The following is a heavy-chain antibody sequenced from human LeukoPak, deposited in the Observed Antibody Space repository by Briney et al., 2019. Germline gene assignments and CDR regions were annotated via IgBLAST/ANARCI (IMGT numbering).Heavy chain of an antibody. V-gene: IGHV1-24*01. D-gene: IGHD6-19*01. Sequence: ASVKVSCKVSGYTLTELSMHWVRQGPGKGLEWMGGFYPEDGETIYAQKFQGRVTMTEDTSTDTAYMELSSLRSEDTAVYYCATLLGGGWYEYWFDPWGQGTLVTVSS. J-gene: IGHJ5*02. CDR1: GYTLTELS. CDR2: FYPEDGET. CDR3: ATLLGGGWYEYWFDP.